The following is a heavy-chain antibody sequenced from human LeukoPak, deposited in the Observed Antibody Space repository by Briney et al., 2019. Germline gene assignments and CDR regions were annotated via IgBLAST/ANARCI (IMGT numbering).Heavy chain of an antibody. CDR3: AREYCCGGSCYWYFDL. Sequence: SETLSLTCTVSGGSFSSYYWSWIRQPPGKGLEWIGDIYYSGSTNYNPSLKSRVTISVDTSKNQFSLKLSSVTAADTAVYYCAREYCCGGSCYWYFDLRGRGTLVTASS. CDR1: GGSFSSYY. D-gene: IGHD2-15*01. V-gene: IGHV4-59*01. J-gene: IGHJ2*01. CDR2: IYYSGST.